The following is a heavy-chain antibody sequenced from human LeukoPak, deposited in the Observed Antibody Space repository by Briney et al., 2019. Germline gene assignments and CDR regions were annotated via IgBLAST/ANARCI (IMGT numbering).Heavy chain of an antibody. CDR3: ARAPSAGRYSFYYFDY. J-gene: IGHJ4*02. D-gene: IGHD3-10*01. Sequence: SETLSLTCTVSGGSISSYYWSWIRQPAGKGLEWIGRIYTSGSTNYNPSLKSRVTMSVDTSKNQFSLKLSSVTAADTAVYYCARAPSAGRYSFYYFDYWGQGTLVTVSS. V-gene: IGHV4-4*07. CDR2: IYTSGST. CDR1: GGSISSYY.